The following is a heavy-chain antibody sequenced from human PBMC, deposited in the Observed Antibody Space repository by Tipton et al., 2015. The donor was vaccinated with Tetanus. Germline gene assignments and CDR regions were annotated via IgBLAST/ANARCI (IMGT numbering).Heavy chain of an antibody. CDR3: ARSTGSGNYFDN. Sequence: TLSLTCTVSGASLRSGDYNWSWIRQPPGKGLEWLAYISYSGSTNSNYSLKSRITISQDTSKNQFSLKLSSVTAADTAVYYCARSTGSGNYFDNWGQGILVAVSS. CDR1: GASLRSGDYN. D-gene: IGHD3-10*01. J-gene: IGHJ4*02. CDR2: ISYSGST. V-gene: IGHV4-61*08.